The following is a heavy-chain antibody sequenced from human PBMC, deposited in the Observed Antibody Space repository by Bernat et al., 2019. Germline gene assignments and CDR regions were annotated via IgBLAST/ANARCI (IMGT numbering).Heavy chain of an antibody. V-gene: IGHV5-51*01. D-gene: IGHD2-8*01. CDR2: IYSGDSEI. CDR3: ARHTTGINDY. Sequence: EVQLVQSGAEVKKPGESLKISCKGSGYSFTNYWIAWLRQMPGKDLEWMGVIYSGDSEIRYSPSFQGQVTISADTSISTAYLQWSSLRASDTAMYYCARHTTGINDYWGQGTLVTVSS. J-gene: IGHJ4*02. CDR1: GYSFTNYW.